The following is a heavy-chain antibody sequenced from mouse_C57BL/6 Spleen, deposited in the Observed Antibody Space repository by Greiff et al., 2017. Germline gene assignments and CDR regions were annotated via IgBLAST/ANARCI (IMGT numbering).Heavy chain of an antibody. Sequence: QVQLQQPGAELVKPGASVKLSCKASGYTFTSYWMQWVKQRPGRGLEWIGEIDPSDSYTNYNQKFKGKATLTVDTSSSTAYMQLSSLTSEDSAVYYCARYRYFDVWGTGTTVTVSS. CDR2: IDPSDSYT. J-gene: IGHJ1*03. V-gene: IGHV1-50*01. CDR3: ARYRYFDV. CDR1: GYTFTSYW.